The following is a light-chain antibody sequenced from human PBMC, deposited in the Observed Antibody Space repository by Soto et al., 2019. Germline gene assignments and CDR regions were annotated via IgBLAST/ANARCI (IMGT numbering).Light chain of an antibody. V-gene: IGLV2-23*02. CDR2: EVY. J-gene: IGLJ3*02. CDR1: NSDVGGYDR. Sequence: QSALTQPASVSGSPGQSITISCTGTNSDVGGYDRVSWYQHHPGKAPKLLIFEVYNRPSGISDRFSGSKSGDTASLTISGLQAEDEADYYCCSYAGSSTWVFGGGTKLTVL. CDR3: CSYAGSSTWV.